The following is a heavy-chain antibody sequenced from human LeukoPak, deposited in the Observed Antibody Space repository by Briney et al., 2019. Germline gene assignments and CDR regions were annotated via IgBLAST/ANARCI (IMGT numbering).Heavy chain of an antibody. V-gene: IGHV3-64*01. D-gene: IGHD3-10*01. J-gene: IGHJ4*02. CDR2: ISSNGGST. CDR3: AIGGAYGSRSYYNVDY. Sequence: GGSLRLSRAASGFTFSSYAMHWVRQAPGKGLEYVSAISSNGGSTYYANSVKGRFTISRDNSKNTLYLQMGSLRAEDMAVYYCAIGGAYGSRSYYNVDYWGQGTLVTVSS. CDR1: GFTFSSYA.